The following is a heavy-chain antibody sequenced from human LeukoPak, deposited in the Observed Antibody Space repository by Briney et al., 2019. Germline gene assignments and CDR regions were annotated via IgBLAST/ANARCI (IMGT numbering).Heavy chain of an antibody. CDR3: ARQAKWELLIKVPYYFDY. CDR1: GGSISSSSYY. Sequence: PSETLSLTCTVSGGSISSSSYYWGWIRQPPGKGLEWIGSIYYSGSTYYNPSLKSRVTISVDTSKNQFSLKLSSVTAADTAVYYCARQAKWELLIKVPYYFDYWGQGTLVTVSS. J-gene: IGHJ4*02. CDR2: IYYSGST. D-gene: IGHD1-26*01. V-gene: IGHV4-39*07.